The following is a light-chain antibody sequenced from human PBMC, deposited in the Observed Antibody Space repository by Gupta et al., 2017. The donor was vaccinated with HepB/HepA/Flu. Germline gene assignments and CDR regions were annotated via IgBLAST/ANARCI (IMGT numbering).Light chain of an antibody. V-gene: IGKV1-39*01. J-gene: IGKJ4*01. CDR3: QQSFITPLT. CDR1: QNIHTY. CDR2: SAS. Sequence: DIQMTQSPSSLSASVGDRVTLSCRASQNIHTYLNWYQHKSGKAPSLLVYSASILQAGVPSRFTGSGSGTTFTLTLLGLQAEDAATYYCQQSFITPLTFGGGTKVQIK.